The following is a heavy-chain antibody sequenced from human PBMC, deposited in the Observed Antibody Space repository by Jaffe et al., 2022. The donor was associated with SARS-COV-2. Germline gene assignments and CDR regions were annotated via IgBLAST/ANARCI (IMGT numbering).Heavy chain of an antibody. CDR3: ARHDPGYSSGSSDY. D-gene: IGHD6-19*01. CDR1: GGSISSSSYY. Sequence: QLQLQESGPGLVKPSETLSLTCTVSGGSISSSSYYWGWIRQPPGKGLEWIGSIYYSGSTYYNPSLKSRVTISVDTSKNQFSLKLSSVTAADTAVYYCARHDPGYSSGSSDYWGQGTLVTVSS. V-gene: IGHV4-39*01. CDR2: IYYSGST. J-gene: IGHJ4*02.